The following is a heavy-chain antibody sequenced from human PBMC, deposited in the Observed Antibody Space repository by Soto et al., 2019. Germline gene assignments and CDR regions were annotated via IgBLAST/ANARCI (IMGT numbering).Heavy chain of an antibody. J-gene: IGHJ6*02. CDR3: TRVKWYCSGGSCYSPVYYYGMDV. CDR1: GFTFGDYA. V-gene: IGHV3-49*03. CDR2: IRSKAYGGTT. D-gene: IGHD2-15*01. Sequence: PGGSLRLSCTASGFTFGDYAMSWFRQAPGKGLEWVGFIRSKAYGGTTEYAASVKGRFTISRDDSKSIAYLQMNSLKTEDTAVYYCTRVKWYCSGGSCYSPVYYYGMDVWGQGTTVTVSS.